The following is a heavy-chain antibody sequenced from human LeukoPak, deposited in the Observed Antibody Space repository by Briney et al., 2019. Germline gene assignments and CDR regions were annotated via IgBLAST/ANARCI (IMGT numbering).Heavy chain of an antibody. V-gene: IGHV1-2*02. CDR1: GYTFTGYY. J-gene: IGHJ4*02. D-gene: IGHD3-3*01. CDR2: INPNSGGT. CDR3: ATLRGHSGASY. Sequence: ASVKVSCKASGYTFTGYYLHWVRQAPGQGLEWMGWINPNSGGTNYAQKFQGRVTMTRDTSITTAYMELSSLRSEDTAVYYCATLRGHSGASYWGQGTLVTVSS.